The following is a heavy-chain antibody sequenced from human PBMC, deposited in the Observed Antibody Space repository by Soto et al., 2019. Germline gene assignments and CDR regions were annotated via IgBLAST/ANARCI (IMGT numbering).Heavy chain of an antibody. CDR3: TTDALRFLEWFSY. V-gene: IGHV3-15*01. CDR2: IKSASDGGTT. Sequence: EVQLVESGGGLVKPGGSRRLSCVTSGFPLSKAWMSWVRQAPGKGLEWVGRIKSASDGGTTDYAAPVKGRFTISRDDSKNTVYLQLNSLKTEDTAVYYCTTDALRFLEWFSYWGQGTLVPVSS. CDR1: GFPLSKAW. J-gene: IGHJ4*02. D-gene: IGHD3-3*01.